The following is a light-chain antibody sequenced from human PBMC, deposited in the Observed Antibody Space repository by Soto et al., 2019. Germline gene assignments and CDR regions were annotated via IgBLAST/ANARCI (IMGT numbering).Light chain of an antibody. CDR2: GSS. CDR1: QSLNSFY. CDR3: QQYDISPRT. V-gene: IGKV3-20*01. Sequence: EIVMTQSPVTLSLSPGERATLSCRASQSLNSFYLAWYQQKPGQAPRLLIYGSSNRATGIPDRFSGSGSGTDFTLTISRLDPEDFAVYYCQQYDISPRTFGQGTKVEVK. J-gene: IGKJ1*01.